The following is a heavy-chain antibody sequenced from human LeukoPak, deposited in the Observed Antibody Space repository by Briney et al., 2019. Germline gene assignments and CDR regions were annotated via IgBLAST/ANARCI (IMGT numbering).Heavy chain of an antibody. Sequence: PSETLSLTCTVSGGSISTQYWSWIRQPAGKGLERIGRIYSSGRTNYNPSLKSRVSMSVDTSKNEFSLKLSSVTAADTAVYYCARHPGASDIWGQGTMVTVSS. CDR3: ARHPGASDI. J-gene: IGHJ3*02. V-gene: IGHV4-4*07. CDR2: IYSSGRT. CDR1: GGSISTQY.